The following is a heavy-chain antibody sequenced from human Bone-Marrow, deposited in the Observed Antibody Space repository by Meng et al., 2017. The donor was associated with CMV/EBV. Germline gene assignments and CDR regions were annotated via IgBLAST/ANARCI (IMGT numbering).Heavy chain of an antibody. J-gene: IGHJ6*02. D-gene: IGHD6-13*01. V-gene: IGHV1-8*01. Sequence: ASVKVSCKASGYTFTSYDINWVRQATGQGLEWMGWMNPNSGNTGYAQKFQGRVTMTRDTSTSTVYMELSSLRSEDTAVYYCARGGPYSSSWIQGDYYYGMDVWGQGTTVTVSS. CDR1: GYTFTSYD. CDR3: ARGGPYSSSWIQGDYYYGMDV. CDR2: MNPNSGNT.